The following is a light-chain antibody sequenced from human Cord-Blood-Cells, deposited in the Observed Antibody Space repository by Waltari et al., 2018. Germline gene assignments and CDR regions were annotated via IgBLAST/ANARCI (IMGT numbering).Light chain of an antibody. CDR2: AAS. J-gene: IGKJ4*01. CDR3: QQSYSTPLT. CDR1: QSISSY. V-gene: IGKV1-39*01. Sequence: DIQMTQSPSSLSPSVGDRVTITCRASQSISSYLHWYQQKPGKAPKLLIYAASSLQSGVPSRFSGSGSGTDFTLTISSLQPEDFATYYCQQSYSTPLTFGGGTKVEIK.